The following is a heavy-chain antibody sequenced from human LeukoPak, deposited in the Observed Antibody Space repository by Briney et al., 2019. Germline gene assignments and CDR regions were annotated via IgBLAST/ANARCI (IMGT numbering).Heavy chain of an antibody. J-gene: IGHJ4*02. CDR1: GYTFTSYD. CDR3: ARGPADYGDLDY. CDR2: MNPNSGNT. D-gene: IGHD4-17*01. V-gene: IGHV1-8*01. Sequence: EASVKVSCKASGYTFTSYDINWVRQATGQGLEWMGWMNPNSGNTGYAQKFQGRATMTRNTSISTAYMELSSLRSEDTAVYYCARGPADYGDLDYWGQGTLVTVSS.